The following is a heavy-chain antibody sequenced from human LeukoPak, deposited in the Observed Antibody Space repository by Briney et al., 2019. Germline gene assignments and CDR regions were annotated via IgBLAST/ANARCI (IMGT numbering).Heavy chain of an antibody. CDR1: GGSISSYY. V-gene: IGHV4-59*01. D-gene: IGHD6-6*01. CDR3: ARGFEYSSP. CDR2: IYYSGST. Sequence: SETLSLTCTVSGGSISSYYWSWIRQPPGKGLEWIGYIYYSGSTNYNPSLKSRVTISVDTSKNQFSLKLSSVTAADTAVYYCARGFEYSSPWGQGTLVTVSS. J-gene: IGHJ5*02.